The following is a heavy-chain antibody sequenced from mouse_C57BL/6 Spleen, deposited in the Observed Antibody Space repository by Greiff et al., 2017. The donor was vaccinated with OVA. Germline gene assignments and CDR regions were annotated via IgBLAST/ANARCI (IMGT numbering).Heavy chain of an antibody. CDR1: GYTFTDYN. CDR2: INPNNGGT. V-gene: IGHV1-22*01. CDR3: ARFGITTVVKDYFDY. J-gene: IGHJ2*01. Sequence: VQLQQSGPELVKPGASVKMSCKASGYTFTDYNMHWVKQSHGKSLEWIGYINPNNGGTSYNQKFNGKATLTVNKSSSTAYMELRSLTSEDSAVYYCARFGITTVVKDYFDYWGQGTTLTVSS. D-gene: IGHD1-1*01.